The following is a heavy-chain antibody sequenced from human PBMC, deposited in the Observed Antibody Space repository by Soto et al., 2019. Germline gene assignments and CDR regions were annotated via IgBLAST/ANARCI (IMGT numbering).Heavy chain of an antibody. CDR2: ITPIFRAA. V-gene: IGHV1-69*13. CDR1: GGTFSSDG. D-gene: IGHD3-22*01. Sequence: GASVKVSCKASGGTFSSDGISRVRQAPGQGLEWMGGITPIFRAAKYAQKFQGRVTITADESTSTAYMELSSLRSEDTAVYYCARGRDTYYYDSSGYSGWYFDLWGRGTLVTVSS. CDR3: ARGRDTYYYDSSGYSGWYFDL. J-gene: IGHJ2*01.